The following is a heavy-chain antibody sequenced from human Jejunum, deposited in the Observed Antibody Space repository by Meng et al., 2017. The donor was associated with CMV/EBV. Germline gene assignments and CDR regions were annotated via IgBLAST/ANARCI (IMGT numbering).Heavy chain of an antibody. Sequence: FTFSDQFMKWIGQAPGKGLEWISYISSSGTTIYYADSVKGRFTISRDNAKNSLYLQMSSLTAEDTAVYYCTRETILPTGRDALDIWGQGTMGTVSS. D-gene: IGHD4-17*01. CDR3: TRETILPTGRDALDI. V-gene: IGHV3-11*04. J-gene: IGHJ3*02. CDR1: FTFSDQF. CDR2: ISSSGTTI.